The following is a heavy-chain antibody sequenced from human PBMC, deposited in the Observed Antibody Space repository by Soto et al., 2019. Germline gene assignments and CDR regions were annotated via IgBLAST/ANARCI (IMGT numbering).Heavy chain of an antibody. Sequence: PWETLSLTCTVSSGSMSTYYWSWIRQPAGKGLEWIGRIYSSGSTLYNPSLKSRVTMSVDTSKNQFSLKLSSVTAADTAVYYCAGGAAADYFDYWGQGTLVTVSS. CDR2: IYSSGST. CDR1: SGSMSTYY. J-gene: IGHJ4*02. D-gene: IGHD6-13*01. CDR3: AGGAAADYFDY. V-gene: IGHV4-4*07.